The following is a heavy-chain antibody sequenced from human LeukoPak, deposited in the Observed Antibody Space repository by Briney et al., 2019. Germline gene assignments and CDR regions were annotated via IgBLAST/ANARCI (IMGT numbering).Heavy chain of an antibody. V-gene: IGHV4-59*01. CDR2: IYYSGST. CDR3: ARGHYYDSSGSRDAFDI. D-gene: IGHD3-22*01. CDR1: GGSISSYY. Sequence: SETLSLTCTVPGGSISSYYWCWIRQPPGKGGEWIGYIYYSGSTNYNPSLKSRVTISVDTSKNQFSLKLSSVTAADTAVYYCARGHYYDSSGSRDAFDIWGQGTMVTVSS. J-gene: IGHJ3*02.